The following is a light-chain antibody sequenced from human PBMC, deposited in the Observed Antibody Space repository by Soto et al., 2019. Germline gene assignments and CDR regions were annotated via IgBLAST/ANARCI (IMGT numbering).Light chain of an antibody. V-gene: IGLV2-14*01. Sequence: QSALTQPPSVSGSPGQSITISCTGTTSDVGSYNYDFYYQQQPGKAPKLMIYEVSDRPSGISSRFSGSKSGNTASLTISGLQTEDEADYCCSSCTGSSTLFGTGTTVTVL. J-gene: IGLJ1*01. CDR3: SSCTGSSTL. CDR2: EVS. CDR1: TSDVGSYNY.